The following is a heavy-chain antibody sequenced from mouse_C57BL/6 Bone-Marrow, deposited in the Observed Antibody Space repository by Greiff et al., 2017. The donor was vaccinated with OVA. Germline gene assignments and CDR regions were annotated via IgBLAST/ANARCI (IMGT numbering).Heavy chain of an antibody. CDR2: IDPSDSYT. CDR3: ARKVTTVVEDAMDY. V-gene: IGHV1-50*01. D-gene: IGHD1-1*01. J-gene: IGHJ4*01. CDR1: GYTFTSYW. Sequence: VQLQESGAELVKPGASVKLSCKASGYTFTSYWMQWVKQRPGQGLEWIGEIDPSDSYTNYNQKFKGKATLTVDTSSSTAYMQLSSLTSEDSAVYYCARKVTTVVEDAMDYWGQGTSVTVSS.